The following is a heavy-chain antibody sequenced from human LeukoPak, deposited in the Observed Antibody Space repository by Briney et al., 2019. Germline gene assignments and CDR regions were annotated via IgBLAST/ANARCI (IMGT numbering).Heavy chain of an antibody. J-gene: IGHJ3*02. Sequence: GGSLRLSCAASGFTFSSYTMTWVRQAPGKGLEWVSAITGSGDSAYYSDSVKGRFTISRDNSKNTLYLQMNSLRAEDTAVYYCAKGYSSGWYEDAFDIRGQGTMVTVSS. CDR3: AKGYSSGWYEDAFDI. V-gene: IGHV3-23*01. D-gene: IGHD6-19*01. CDR2: ITGSGDSA. CDR1: GFTFSSYT.